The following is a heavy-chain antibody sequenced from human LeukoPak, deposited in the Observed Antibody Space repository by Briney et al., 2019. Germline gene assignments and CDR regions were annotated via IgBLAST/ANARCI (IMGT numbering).Heavy chain of an antibody. CDR2: ISSSRSYI. Sequence: GGSLRLSCAASGFTFSSYSMNWVRQAPGKGLEWVSFISSSRSYIYYADSVKDRFTISRDNAKNSLYLQMNSLRAEDTAVYYCARFIAAPYYFDYWGRETLVTVSS. CDR1: GFTFSSYS. CDR3: ARFIAAPYYFDY. V-gene: IGHV3-21*01. D-gene: IGHD6-13*01. J-gene: IGHJ4*02.